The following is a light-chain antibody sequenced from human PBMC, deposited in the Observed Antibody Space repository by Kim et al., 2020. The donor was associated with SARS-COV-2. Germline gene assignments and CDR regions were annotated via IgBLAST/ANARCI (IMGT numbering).Light chain of an antibody. CDR3: QQANSFPLT. CDR2: AAS. V-gene: IGKV1-12*01. Sequence: ATVGYKFTLTCRASQGIGSWLAWYQQKPGKAPKLLIYAASSLQSGVPPRFSGSGSGTDFTLTISSLQPEDFATYYCQQANSFPLTFGGGTKVDIK. CDR1: QGIGSW. J-gene: IGKJ4*01.